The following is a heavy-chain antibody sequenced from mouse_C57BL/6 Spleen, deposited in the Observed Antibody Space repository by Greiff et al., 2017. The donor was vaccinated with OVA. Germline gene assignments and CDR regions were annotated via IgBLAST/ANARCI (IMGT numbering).Heavy chain of an antibody. Sequence: VQLQQSGAELARPGASVKLSCKASGYTFTSYGISWVKQRPGQGLEWIGEIYPRSGNTYYNEKFKGKATLTADKSSSTAYMELRSLTSEDSAVYFCAPMVTTEWFAYWGQGTLVTVSA. V-gene: IGHV1-81*01. J-gene: IGHJ3*01. CDR2: IYPRSGNT. CDR1: GYTFTSYG. D-gene: IGHD2-2*01. CDR3: APMVTTEWFAY.